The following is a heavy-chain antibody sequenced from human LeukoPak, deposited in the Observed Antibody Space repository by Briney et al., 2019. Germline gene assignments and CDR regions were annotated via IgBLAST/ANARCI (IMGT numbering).Heavy chain of an antibody. CDR3: AREREVSGGSYYYYYYMDV. D-gene: IGHD1-26*01. Sequence: SETLSLTCTVSGGSISSGSYYWSWIRQPAGKGLEWIVRIYTSGSTNYNPSLKSRVTISVDTSKNQFSLKLSSVTAADTAVYYCAREREVSGGSYYYYYYMDVWGKGTTVTISS. CDR1: GGSISSGSYY. V-gene: IGHV4-61*02. CDR2: IYTSGST. J-gene: IGHJ6*03.